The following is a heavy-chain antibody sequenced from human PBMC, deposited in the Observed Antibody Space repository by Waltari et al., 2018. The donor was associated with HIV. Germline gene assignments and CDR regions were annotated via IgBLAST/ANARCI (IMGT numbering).Heavy chain of an antibody. D-gene: IGHD3-10*01. CDR1: GFTFSSYA. V-gene: IGHV3-23*01. Sequence: EVQLLESGGGLVQPGGSLRLSCAASGFTFSSYAMSWVRQAPGKGLEWVSAISGSGGSTYYADSVKGRFTISRDNSKNTLYLQMNSLRAEDTAVYYCAKGLPQTDSGSYPYRFDYWGQGTLVTVSS. J-gene: IGHJ4*02. CDR2: ISGSGGST. CDR3: AKGLPQTDSGSYPYRFDY.